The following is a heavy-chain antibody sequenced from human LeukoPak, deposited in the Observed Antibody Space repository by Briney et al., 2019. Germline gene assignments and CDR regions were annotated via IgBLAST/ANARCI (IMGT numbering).Heavy chain of an antibody. V-gene: IGHV4-4*07. J-gene: IGHJ2*01. CDR1: GGSISSYY. CDR3: AKRSGEMATITYSWYFDL. D-gene: IGHD5-24*01. Sequence: SETLSLTCTVSGGSISSYYWSWIRQPAGKGLEWIGRIYTSGSTNYNPSLKSRVTISVDTSKNQFSLKLSSVTAADTAVYYCAKRSGEMATITYSWYFDLWGRGTLVTVSS. CDR2: IYTSGST.